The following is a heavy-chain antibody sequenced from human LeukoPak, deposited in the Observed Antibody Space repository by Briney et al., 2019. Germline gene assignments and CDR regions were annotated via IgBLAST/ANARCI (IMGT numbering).Heavy chain of an antibody. V-gene: IGHV3-15*01. Sequence: GGSLRLSCAASGFTFDDYSMSWVRQAPGKGLEWVGRIKSKTDGGTTDYAAPVKGRFTISRDDSKNTVYLQMNSLKTEDTAVYYCTTAEFQISKLPDYYYYYMDVWGKGTTVTVSS. J-gene: IGHJ6*03. D-gene: IGHD2-15*01. CDR2: IKSKTDGGTT. CDR3: TTAEFQISKLPDYYYYYMDV. CDR1: GFTFDDYS.